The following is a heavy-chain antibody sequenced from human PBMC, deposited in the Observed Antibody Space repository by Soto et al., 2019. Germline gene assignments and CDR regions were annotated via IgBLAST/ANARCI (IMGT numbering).Heavy chain of an antibody. CDR2: IYHSGST. CDR3: ARSTVTEDY. V-gene: IGHV4-4*02. CDR1: GASISSNNW. J-gene: IGHJ4*02. D-gene: IGHD4-17*01. Sequence: QVQLQESGPGLVKPSGTLSLTCAVSGASISSNNWWSWVRQPPGKGLEWVGEIYHSGSTNYNLSLRSRVTISIDKSKNQFSLRLSSVTAADAAVYYCARSTVTEDYWGQGTLVTVSS.